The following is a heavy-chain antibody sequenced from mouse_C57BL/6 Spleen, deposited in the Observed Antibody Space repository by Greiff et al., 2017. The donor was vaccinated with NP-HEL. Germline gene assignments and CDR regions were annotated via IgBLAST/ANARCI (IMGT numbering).Heavy chain of an antibody. D-gene: IGHD1-1*01. CDR2: IHPNSGST. CDR3: ASDYGSSYVLYYYAMDY. V-gene: IGHV1-64*01. J-gene: IGHJ4*01. CDR1: GYTFTSYW. Sequence: VQLQQPGAELVKPGASVKLSCKASGYTFTSYWMHWVKQRPGQGLEWIGMIHPNSGSTNYNEKFKSKATLTVDKSSSTAYMQLSSLTSEDSAVYYCASDYGSSYVLYYYAMDYWGQGTSVTVSS.